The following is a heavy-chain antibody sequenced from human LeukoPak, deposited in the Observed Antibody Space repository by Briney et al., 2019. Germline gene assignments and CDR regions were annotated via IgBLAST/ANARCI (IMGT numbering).Heavy chain of an antibody. CDR3: ARDLNREDFDY. CDR1: GFTFSSYS. D-gene: IGHD1-14*01. J-gene: IGHJ4*02. Sequence: GGSLRLSCAASGFTFSSYSMNWVRQAPGKGLEWVSSISSSSSYIYYADSVKGRFTISRDNAKNSLYLQMNSLRVEDTAVYYCARDLNREDFDYWGQGTLVAVSS. CDR2: ISSSSSYI. V-gene: IGHV3-21*01.